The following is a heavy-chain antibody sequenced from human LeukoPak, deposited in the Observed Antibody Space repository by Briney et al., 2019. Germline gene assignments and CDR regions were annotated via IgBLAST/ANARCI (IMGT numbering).Heavy chain of an antibody. J-gene: IGHJ1*01. D-gene: IGHD4-17*01. CDR2: IRYDGSNK. CDR1: AFTFSSYG. V-gene: IGHV3-30*02. CDR3: AKEIYGDPTGGRFQH. Sequence: GRSLRLSCAASAFTFSSYGMHCVRQAPGKGLEWVAFIRYDGSNKYYADSVKGHFHISRDNSKNTLYLQMNSLRAEDTAVFYCAKEIYGDPTGGRFQHWGQGTLVTVSS.